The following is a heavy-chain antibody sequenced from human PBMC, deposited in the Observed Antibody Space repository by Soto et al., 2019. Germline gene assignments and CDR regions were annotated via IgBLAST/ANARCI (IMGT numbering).Heavy chain of an antibody. J-gene: IGHJ4*02. Sequence: SETLSLTCTVSGGSISSYYWGWFRQPPGKGLEWIGNIYYSGTAYYTPSLKSRVAISVDTSKNQFSLKLSSVTAADTAVFYCARLSRRASVPGDYWGQGTLVTVSS. D-gene: IGHD6-19*01. CDR3: ARLSRRASVPGDY. CDR1: GGSISSYY. CDR2: IYYSGTA. V-gene: IGHV4-39*01.